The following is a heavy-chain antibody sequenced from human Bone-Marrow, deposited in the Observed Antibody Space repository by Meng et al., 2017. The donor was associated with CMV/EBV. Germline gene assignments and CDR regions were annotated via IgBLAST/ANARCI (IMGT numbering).Heavy chain of an antibody. Sequence: ASVKVSCKASGGTFNRYAISWVRQAPGKGLEWMGGFDPEDGETIYAQKFQGRVTMTEDTSTDTAYMELSSLRSEDTAVYYCARGIAARPSDDWGQGTLVTGSS. D-gene: IGHD6-6*01. J-gene: IGHJ4*02. CDR3: ARGIAARPSDD. CDR2: FDPEDGET. CDR1: GGTFNRYA. V-gene: IGHV1-24*01.